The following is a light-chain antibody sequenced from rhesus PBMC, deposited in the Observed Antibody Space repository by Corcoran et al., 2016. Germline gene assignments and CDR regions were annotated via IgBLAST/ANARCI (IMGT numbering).Light chain of an antibody. CDR3: LQYNSSPYS. CDR2: KAS. J-gene: IGKJ2*01. V-gene: IGKV1-22*01. Sequence: DIQMTQSPSSLSASLGDKVTITCRASQDFGSWLAWYQQKPGKAPKLLIYKASSLKSGVPSRFSGSGSGTDFTLTISSLQPEDFATYYCLQYNSSPYSFGQGNKVEIK. CDR1: QDFGSW.